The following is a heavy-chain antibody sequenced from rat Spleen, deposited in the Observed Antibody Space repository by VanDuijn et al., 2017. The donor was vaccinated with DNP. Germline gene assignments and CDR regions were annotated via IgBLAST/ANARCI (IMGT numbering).Heavy chain of an antibody. CDR3: ARHDYGYFPSYAMDA. D-gene: IGHD1-7*01. CDR1: GFTFSDYN. J-gene: IGHJ4*01. CDR2: ISYEGNTT. Sequence: EVQLVESGGGLVQPGRSLKLSCAASGFTFSDYNMAWVRQAPKKGLEWVASISYEGNTTYYGDSVKGRFTISRDNAKSTLYLQMNSLRSEATATYYCARHDYGYFPSYAMDAWGQGTSVTVSS. V-gene: IGHV5-22*01.